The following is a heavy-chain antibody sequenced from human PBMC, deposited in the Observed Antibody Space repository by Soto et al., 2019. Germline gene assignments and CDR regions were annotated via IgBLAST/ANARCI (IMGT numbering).Heavy chain of an antibody. Sequence: LSLTCAASGFTFSSYAMSWVRQAPGKGLEWVSAISGSGGSTYYADSVKGRFTISRDNSKNTLYLQMNSLRAEDTAVYYCANIPGYSSSWRYYYYMDVWGKGTTVTVSS. CDR3: ANIPGYSSSWRYYYYMDV. V-gene: IGHV3-23*01. CDR1: GFTFSSYA. D-gene: IGHD6-13*01. J-gene: IGHJ6*03. CDR2: ISGSGGST.